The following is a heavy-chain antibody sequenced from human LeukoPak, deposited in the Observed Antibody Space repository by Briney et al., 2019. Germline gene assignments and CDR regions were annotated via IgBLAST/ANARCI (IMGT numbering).Heavy chain of an antibody. D-gene: IGHD6-13*01. V-gene: IGHV3-7*03. CDR2: INQDGSGK. J-gene: IGHJ4*02. Sequence: GVSLRLSCAASGFTFSTYWMSWVRQAPGKGLEWVANINQDGSGKDYVDPLKGRFTISRDNTKNSLYLQMNSLRAEDTAVYYCARGYRYVVYWGQGTLVTVSS. CDR1: GFTFSTYW. CDR3: ARGYRYVVY.